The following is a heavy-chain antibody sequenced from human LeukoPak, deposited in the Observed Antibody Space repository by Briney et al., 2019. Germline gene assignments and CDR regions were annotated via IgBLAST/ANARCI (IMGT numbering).Heavy chain of an antibody. CDR2: ISDLSNSR. CDR1: GFTFSDYY. CDR3: AREYCSSTSCPGGDY. D-gene: IGHD2-2*01. J-gene: IGHJ4*02. V-gene: IGHV3-11*01. Sequence: KPGGSLRLSCAASGFTFSDYYMSWIRQAPGKGLEWLSYISDLSNSRYYADTVKGRFTISRDNAKNSLYLQMNSLRAEDTALYHCAREYCSSTSCPGGDYWGQGTLVTVSS.